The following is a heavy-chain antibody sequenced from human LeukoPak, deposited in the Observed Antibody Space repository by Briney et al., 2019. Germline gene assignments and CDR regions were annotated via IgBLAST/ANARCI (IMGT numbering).Heavy chain of an antibody. D-gene: IGHD2-15*01. J-gene: IGHJ6*04. Sequence: GGSLRLSCSASGFSFSNYAMYWVRQAPGKGLEWVANIKQGGSEKYYVDSVKGRFTISRDNAKNSLYLQMNSRRAEDTAVYYCARDFGLRCSGGTCYSVYYYGMDVWGKGTTVTVSS. CDR2: IKQGGSEK. CDR1: GFSFSNYA. V-gene: IGHV3-7*03. CDR3: ARDFGLRCSGGTCYSVYYYGMDV.